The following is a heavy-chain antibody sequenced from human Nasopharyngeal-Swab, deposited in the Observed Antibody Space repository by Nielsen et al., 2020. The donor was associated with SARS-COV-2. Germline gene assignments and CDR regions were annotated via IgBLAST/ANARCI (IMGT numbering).Heavy chain of an antibody. CDR2: INTDSGTP. CDR1: GYTFTSYG. D-gene: IGHD3-10*01. Sequence: ASAKVSCKASGYTFTSYGVNRARHAPGQGLEWMGWINTDSGTPTYAQGFTGRLVFSLDPSVNTAYLQISSLKADDTAVYYCARKTVGLYYSEYWGQGTLVTVSS. J-gene: IGHJ4*02. V-gene: IGHV7-4-1*02. CDR3: ARKTVGLYYSEY.